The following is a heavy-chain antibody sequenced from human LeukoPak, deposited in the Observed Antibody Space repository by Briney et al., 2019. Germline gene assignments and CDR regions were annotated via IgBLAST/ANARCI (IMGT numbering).Heavy chain of an antibody. Sequence: SQTLSLTCTVSGGSIRSGSYWSWIRQPPGKGLEWIGEINHSGSTNYNPSLKSRVTISVDTSKNQFSLKLSSVTAADTAVYYCARQLMRIVVVPAAIPSSRRTYYMDVWGKGTTVTVSS. CDR1: GGSIRSGSY. J-gene: IGHJ6*03. V-gene: IGHV4-34*01. D-gene: IGHD2-2*02. CDR3: ARQLMRIVVVPAAIPSSRRTYYMDV. CDR2: INHSGST.